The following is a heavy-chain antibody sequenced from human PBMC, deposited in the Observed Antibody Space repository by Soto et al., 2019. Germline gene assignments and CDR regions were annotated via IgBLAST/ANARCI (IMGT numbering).Heavy chain of an antibody. J-gene: IGHJ3*02. Sequence: EASVKVSCKASGYTFTGYYMHWVRQAPGQGLEWMGWINPNSGGTNYAQKFQGWVTMTRDTSISTAYMELSRLRSDDTAVYYCARESWVATSAFDIWGQGTMVTVSS. V-gene: IGHV1-2*04. D-gene: IGHD5-12*01. CDR1: GYTFTGYY. CDR3: ARESWVATSAFDI. CDR2: INPNSGGT.